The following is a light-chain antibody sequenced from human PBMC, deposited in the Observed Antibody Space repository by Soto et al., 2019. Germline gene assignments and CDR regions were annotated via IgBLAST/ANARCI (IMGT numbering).Light chain of an antibody. CDR2: NNN. CDR3: ASWDDSLSGYV. J-gene: IGLJ1*01. V-gene: IGLV1-47*02. Sequence: QSVLTQPPSASGTPGQRVTISCSGSSSSIGNNYVYWYQQLPRAAPKLLIYNNNQRPSGVPDRFSGSKSGTSASLAISGLRSEDEADYYCASWDDSLSGYVFGTGTKLTVL. CDR1: SSSIGNNY.